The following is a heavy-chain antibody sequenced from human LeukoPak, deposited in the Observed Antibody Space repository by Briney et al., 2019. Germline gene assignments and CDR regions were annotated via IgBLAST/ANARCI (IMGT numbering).Heavy chain of an antibody. CDR2: INHSGST. Sequence: SEALSLTCAVYGGSFSGYYWSWIRQPPGKGLEWIGEINHSGSTNYNPSLKSRVTISVDTSKNQFSLKLSSVTAADTAVYYCARSSTRLPDYWGQGTLVTVSS. D-gene: IGHD3-3*02. CDR1: GGSFSGYY. CDR3: ARSSTRLPDY. J-gene: IGHJ4*02. V-gene: IGHV4-34*01.